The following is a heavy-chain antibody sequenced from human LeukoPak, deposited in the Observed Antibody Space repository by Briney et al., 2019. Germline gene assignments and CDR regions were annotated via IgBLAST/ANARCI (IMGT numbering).Heavy chain of an antibody. CDR1: GFTFSSYS. CDR2: ITSSSSYI. D-gene: IGHD6-13*01. V-gene: IGHV3-21*06. J-gene: IGHJ4*02. CDR3: ARVLRGSSWFFDY. Sequence: GGSLRLSCAASGFTFSSYSMTWVRQAPGKGLEWVSSITSSSSYISYADSVKGRFTISRDNAKNSLYLQMSSLRAEDTAVYYCARVLRGSSWFFDYWGQGTLVTVSS.